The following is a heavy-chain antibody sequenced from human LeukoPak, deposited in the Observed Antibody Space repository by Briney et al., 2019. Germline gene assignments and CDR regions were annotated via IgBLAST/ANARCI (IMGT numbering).Heavy chain of an antibody. CDR1: GFTFSSYA. D-gene: IGHD6-19*01. J-gene: IGHJ4*02. Sequence: PGGPLRLSCAASGFTFSSYAMSWVRQAPGKGLEWVSAISGSGGSTYYADSVKGRFTISRDNSKNTLYLQMNSLRAEDTAVYYCARSVLGAVAGYFDYWGQGTLVTVSS. CDR3: ARSVLGAVAGYFDY. CDR2: ISGSGGST. V-gene: IGHV3-23*01.